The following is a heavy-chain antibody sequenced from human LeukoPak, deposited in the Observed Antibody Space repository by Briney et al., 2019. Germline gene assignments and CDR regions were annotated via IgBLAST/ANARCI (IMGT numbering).Heavy chain of an antibody. CDR1: VGSVSSGSYY. CDR3: ARIGGYSYGYWYFDL. CDR2: IYYSGST. D-gene: IGHD5-18*01. V-gene: IGHV4-61*01. J-gene: IGHJ2*01. Sequence: KSSETLSLTCTVSVGSVSSGSYYWSWIRQRPGKGLEWIGYIYYSGSTNYNPSLKSRVTISVDTSKNQFSLKLSSVTAADTAVYYCARIGGYSYGYWYFDLWGRGTLVTVSS.